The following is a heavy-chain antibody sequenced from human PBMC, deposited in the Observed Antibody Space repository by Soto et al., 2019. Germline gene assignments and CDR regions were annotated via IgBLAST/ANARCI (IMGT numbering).Heavy chain of an antibody. CDR3: ARSFSDSYYDLDF. CDR1: GFTFDDYA. D-gene: IGHD1-26*01. V-gene: IGHV3-9*01. CDR2: ISWNSASM. Sequence: EVQLVESGGGLVQPGRSLRLSCAASGFTFDDYAMHWVRQAPGKGLEWVSGISWNSASMDYADSVKDRFSISRDNAENSLYLQMNILKIEDKAFYYCARSFSDSYYDLDFWGQGTLVTVSS. J-gene: IGHJ4*02.